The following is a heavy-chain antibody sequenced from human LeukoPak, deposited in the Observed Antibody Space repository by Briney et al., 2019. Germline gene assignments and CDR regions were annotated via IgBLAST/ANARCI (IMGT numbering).Heavy chain of an antibody. V-gene: IGHV3-15*01. CDR3: TTRLDDFWSGYSGWFDP. J-gene: IGHJ5*02. D-gene: IGHD3-3*01. CDR1: GFTFSNAW. Sequence: GGSLRLSCAASGFTFSNAWMSWVRQAPGKGLEWVGRIKTKSDGGTTDYATPVKGRFTLSRDDSKNTLYLQMNSLKTEDTAVYYCTTRLDDFWSGYSGWFDPWGQGTLVTVSS. CDR2: IKTKSDGGTT.